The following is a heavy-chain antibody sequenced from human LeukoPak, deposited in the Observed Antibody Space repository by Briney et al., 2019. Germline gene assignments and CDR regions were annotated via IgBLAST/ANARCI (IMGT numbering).Heavy chain of an antibody. D-gene: IGHD2-8*01. J-gene: IGHJ4*02. V-gene: IGHV3-30*02. CDR2: IRYDGSKK. CDR3: AKGSFVLIDY. CDR1: GFTFSSYG. Sequence: GGSLRLSCAASGFTFSSYGMHWVRQAPGKGLEWVAFIRYDGSKKYYADSVKGRFTISRDNSKNTLYLQMNSLRAEDTAVYCCAKGSFVLIDYWGQGTLVTVSS.